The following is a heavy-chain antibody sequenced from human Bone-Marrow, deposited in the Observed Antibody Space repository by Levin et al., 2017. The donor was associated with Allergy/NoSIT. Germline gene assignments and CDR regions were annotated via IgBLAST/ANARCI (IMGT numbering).Heavy chain of an antibody. CDR2: ISTTSNII. D-gene: IGHD1-20*01. CDR1: GFTFSDYT. Sequence: GESLKISCAASGFTFSDYTMNWVRQAPGKGLEWISYISTTSNIIYYADSVEGRFTISRDNAKNSLYLQMNSLGAEDTAVYYCARDNWDDPGALDIWGQGTMVTVAS. CDR3: ARDNWDDPGALDI. V-gene: IGHV3-48*04. J-gene: IGHJ3*02.